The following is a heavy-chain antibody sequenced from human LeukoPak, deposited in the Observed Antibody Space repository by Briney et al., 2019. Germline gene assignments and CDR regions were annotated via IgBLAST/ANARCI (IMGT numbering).Heavy chain of an antibody. Sequence: SVKVSCKASGGTFSSYAISWVRQAPGQGLEWMGRIIPILGIANYAQKFQGRVTITVDKSTSTAYMELSSLRSEDTAVYYCARVGGIAAVQAYFDYWGQGTLVTVSS. CDR3: ARVGGIAAVQAYFDY. J-gene: IGHJ4*02. V-gene: IGHV1-69*04. D-gene: IGHD6-13*01. CDR2: IIPILGIA. CDR1: GGTFSSYA.